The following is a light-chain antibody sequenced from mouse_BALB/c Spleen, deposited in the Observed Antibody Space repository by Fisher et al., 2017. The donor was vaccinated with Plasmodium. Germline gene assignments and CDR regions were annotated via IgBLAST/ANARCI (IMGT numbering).Light chain of an antibody. Sequence: DIVLTQSPLTLSVTIGQPASISCKSSQSLLDSDGKTYLNWLLQRPGQSPKRLIYLVSKLDCGVPDRLTGSGSGTDFTLKISRVEAEDLGVYYCWQGTHFPRTLGGGTKLEIK. CDR3: WQGTHFPRT. J-gene: IGKJ1*01. CDR1: QSLLDSDGKTY. CDR2: LVS. V-gene: IGKV1-135*01.